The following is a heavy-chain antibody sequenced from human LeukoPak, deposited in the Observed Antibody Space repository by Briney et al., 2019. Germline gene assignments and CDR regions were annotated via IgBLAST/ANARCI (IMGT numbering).Heavy chain of an antibody. D-gene: IGHD3-10*01. CDR3: AKDRGYGSGSYDFDY. CDR2: ISGSGGST. V-gene: IGHV3-23*01. Sequence: GGSLRLSCAASGFTFSSYAMSWVRQAPGKGLEWVSAISGSGGSTYYADSVKGRFTISRDNSKNTLYLQMNSLRAEDTAVYYCAKDRGYGSGSYDFDYWGQGTLVTVSS. J-gene: IGHJ4*02. CDR1: GFTFSSYA.